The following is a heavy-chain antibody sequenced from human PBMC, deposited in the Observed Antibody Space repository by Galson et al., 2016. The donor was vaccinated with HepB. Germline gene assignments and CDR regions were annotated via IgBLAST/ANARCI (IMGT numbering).Heavy chain of an antibody. CDR2: IIPNLDIV. J-gene: IGHJ3*02. CDR1: GGNFSGYS. D-gene: IGHD3-16*01. CDR3: AGDTGTLGAMSAFDI. V-gene: IGHV1-69*04. Sequence: SVKVSCKASGGNFSGYSISWVRQAPGQGLEWMGRIIPNLDIVNYAPKFQARVTINADKFTSTAYMELSSLRSEDTAVFYCAGDTGTLGAMSAFDIWGQGTMVTVSS.